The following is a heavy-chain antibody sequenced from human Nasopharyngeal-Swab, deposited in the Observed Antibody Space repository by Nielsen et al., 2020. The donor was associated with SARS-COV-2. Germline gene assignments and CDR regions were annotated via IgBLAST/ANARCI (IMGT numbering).Heavy chain of an antibody. J-gene: IGHJ4*02. Sequence: ASVKVSCKASGFTFSHYYMHWVRQAPGQGLEWMGIINPSGGSTSYAQKFQGRVTMTRDTSTSTVYMELSSLISEDTAVYYCARAEMRTTVTTYWNYWGQGTRVTVSS. CDR3: ARAEMRTTVTTYWNY. CDR2: INPSGGST. D-gene: IGHD4-17*01. V-gene: IGHV1-46*01. CDR1: GFTFSHYY.